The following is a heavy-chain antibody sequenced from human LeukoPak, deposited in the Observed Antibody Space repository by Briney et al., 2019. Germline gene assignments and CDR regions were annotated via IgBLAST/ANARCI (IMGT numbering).Heavy chain of an antibody. J-gene: IGHJ4*02. V-gene: IGHV3-23*01. Sequence: GGSLRLSCETSGFTLSSYSMNWVRQAPGKGLEWVSAISGSGGSTYYADSVKGRFTISRDNSKNTLYLQMNSLRAEDTAVYYCAKGVWSGYGPTIFDYWGQGTLVTVSS. CDR2: ISGSGGST. CDR3: AKGVWSGYGPTIFDY. D-gene: IGHD3-3*01. CDR1: GFTLSSYS.